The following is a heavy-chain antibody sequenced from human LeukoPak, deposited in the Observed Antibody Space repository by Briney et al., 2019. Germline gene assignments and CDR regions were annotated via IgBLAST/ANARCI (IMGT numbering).Heavy chain of an antibody. CDR2: ISAYNGDT. J-gene: IGHJ4*02. CDR1: GYTFSDFG. V-gene: IGHV1-18*01. CDR3: ARGRPSDY. Sequence: ASVKVSRETSGYTFSDFGMSWVRQAPGQGLEWMGWISAYNGDTNYAHNLQGRVTMTTDTSTSTAYMELRSLRSDDTAVYYCARGRPSDYWGQGTLVTVSS.